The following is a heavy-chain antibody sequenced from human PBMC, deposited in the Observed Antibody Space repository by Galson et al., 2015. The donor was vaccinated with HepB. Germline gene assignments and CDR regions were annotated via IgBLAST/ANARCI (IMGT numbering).Heavy chain of an antibody. CDR2: ISYDGSNK. Sequence: SLRLSCAASGFTFSSYAMHWVRQAPGKGLEWVEVISYDGSNKYYADSVKGRFTISRDNSKNTLYLQMNSLRAEDTAVYYCARDVSEVTIFGVVITPPYYYYGMDVWGQGTTVTVSS. V-gene: IGHV3-30-3*01. CDR3: ARDVSEVTIFGVVITPPYYYYGMDV. CDR1: GFTFSSYA. D-gene: IGHD3-3*01. J-gene: IGHJ6*02.